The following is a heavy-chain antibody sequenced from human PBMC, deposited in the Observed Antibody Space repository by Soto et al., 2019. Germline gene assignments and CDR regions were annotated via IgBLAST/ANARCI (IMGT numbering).Heavy chain of an antibody. CDR3: ARELVVPAAIGTSGSDY. J-gene: IGHJ4*02. D-gene: IGHD2-2*01. CDR1: GFTFSSYG. CDR2: IWYDGSNK. Sequence: QVQLVESGGGVVQPGRSLRLSCAASGFTFSSYGMHWVRQAPGKGLEWVAVIWYDGSNKYYADSVKGRFTISRDNSKNTLYLQMNSLRAEDTAVYYCARELVVPAAIGTSGSDYWGQGTLVTVSS. V-gene: IGHV3-33*01.